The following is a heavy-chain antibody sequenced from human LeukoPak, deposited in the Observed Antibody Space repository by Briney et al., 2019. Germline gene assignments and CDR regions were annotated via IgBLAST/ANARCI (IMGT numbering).Heavy chain of an antibody. V-gene: IGHV1-46*01. Sequence: ASVKVSCKASGYTITSYYMHWVRQAPGQGLEWMGIINPSGGSTSYAQKFQGRVTMTRDTSTSTVYMELSSLRSEDTAVYYCARVPWFGEFYDYWGQGTLVTVSS. J-gene: IGHJ4*02. D-gene: IGHD3-10*01. CDR2: INPSGGST. CDR3: ARVPWFGEFYDY. CDR1: GYTITSYY.